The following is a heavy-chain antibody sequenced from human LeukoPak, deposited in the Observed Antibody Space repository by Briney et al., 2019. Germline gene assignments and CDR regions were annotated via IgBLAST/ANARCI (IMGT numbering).Heavy chain of an antibody. CDR2: ISWDGGST. J-gene: IGHJ4*02. V-gene: IGHV3-43*01. CDR1: GFTFDDYT. CDR3: AKDKAIAAAEYFDY. Sequence: GGSLRLSCAASGFTFDDYTMHWVRQAPGKGLEWVSLISWDGGSTYYADSVKGRFTISRDNSKNSLYLQMNSLRTEDTALYYCAKDKAIAAAEYFDYWGQGTLVTVSS. D-gene: IGHD6-13*01.